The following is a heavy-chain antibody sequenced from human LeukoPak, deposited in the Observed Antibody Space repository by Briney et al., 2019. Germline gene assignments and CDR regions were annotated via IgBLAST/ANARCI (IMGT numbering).Heavy chain of an antibody. CDR3: ARDPHRSNVGPVDY. Sequence: GGSLRLSCAASGFTFSSYWMSWVRQPPGKGLEWVANIKQDGSEKYYVDSVKGRFTISRDNAKNSLYLQMNSLRAEDTAVYYCARDPHRSNVGPVDYWGQGTLVTVSS. J-gene: IGHJ4*02. D-gene: IGHD1-14*01. CDR1: GFTFSSYW. CDR2: IKQDGSEK. V-gene: IGHV3-7*01.